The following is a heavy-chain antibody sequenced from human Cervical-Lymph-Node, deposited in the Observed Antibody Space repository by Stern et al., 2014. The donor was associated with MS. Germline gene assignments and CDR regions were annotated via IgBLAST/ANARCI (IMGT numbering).Heavy chain of an antibody. CDR3: ARSNTNNWNYFDY. Sequence: SGPALVKPTQTLTLTCTFSGFSLSTSGLCVSWIRQPPGKALEWLARIDWDDDKYFRTSLKTRLTISKDTSKNQVVLTVTNMDPADTATYFCARSNTNNWNYFDYWGQGILVTVSS. CDR1: GFSLSTSGLC. V-gene: IGHV2-70*11. J-gene: IGHJ4*02. D-gene: IGHD1-20*01. CDR2: IDWDDDK.